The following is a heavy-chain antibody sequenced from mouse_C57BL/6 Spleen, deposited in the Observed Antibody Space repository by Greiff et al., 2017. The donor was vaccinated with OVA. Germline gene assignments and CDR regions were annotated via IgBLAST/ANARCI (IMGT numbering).Heavy chain of an antibody. V-gene: IGHV5-17*01. J-gene: IGHJ2*01. CDR2: ISSGSSTI. CDR3: ARSEGSSPYFDY. CDR1: GFTFSDYG. D-gene: IGHD1-1*01. Sequence: EVHLVESGGGLVKPGGSLKLSCAASGFTFSDYGMHWVRQAPEKGLEWVAYISSGSSTIYYADTVKGRFTISRDNAKNTLFLQMTSLRSEDTAMYYCARSEGSSPYFDYWGQGTTLTVSS.